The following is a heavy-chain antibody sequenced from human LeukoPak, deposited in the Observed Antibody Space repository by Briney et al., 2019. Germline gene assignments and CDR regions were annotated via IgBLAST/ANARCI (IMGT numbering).Heavy chain of an antibody. V-gene: IGHV3-7*05. J-gene: IGHJ5*02. Sequence: QPGGSLRLSCAASGFTFSSYEMNWVRQAPGKGLEWVANINQDGSEKNYVDSVKGRFTISRDNAKNSVYLQMNSLRAEDTAVYYCARDWSLNWFDPWGQGTLVTVSS. D-gene: IGHD1-26*01. CDR3: ARDWSLNWFDP. CDR2: INQDGSEK. CDR1: GFTFSSYE.